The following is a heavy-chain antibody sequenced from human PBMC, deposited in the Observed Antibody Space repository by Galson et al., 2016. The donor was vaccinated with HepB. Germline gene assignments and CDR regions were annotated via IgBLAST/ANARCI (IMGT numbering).Heavy chain of an antibody. Sequence: PALVKPTQTLTLTCTFSGFSLSTSGVAVGWIRQPPGKALEWLALVYWDDDKRYRPSLKSRLTITKDTSKNQVVLTMTNMDPVDTATYYCSQRMLNTILGVRYVADTAFDIWGQETFVTVSS. CDR2: VYWDDDK. CDR3: SQRMLNTILGVRYVADTAFDI. J-gene: IGHJ3*02. D-gene: IGHD3-3*01. V-gene: IGHV2-5*02. CDR1: GFSLSTSGVA.